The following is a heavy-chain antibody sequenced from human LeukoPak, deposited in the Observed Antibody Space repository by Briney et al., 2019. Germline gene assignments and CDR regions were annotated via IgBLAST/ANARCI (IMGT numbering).Heavy chain of an antibody. V-gene: IGHV3-30*04. CDR3: ARDRRGYSGYDSAGMDV. Sequence: PGGSLRLSCAASGFTFSSYAMHWVRQAPGKGLEWVAVISYDGSNKYYADSVKGRFTISRDNSKNTLYLQMNSLKAEDTAVYYCARDRRGYSGYDSAGMDVWGKGTTVTVPS. J-gene: IGHJ6*04. CDR1: GFTFSSYA. D-gene: IGHD5-12*01. CDR2: ISYDGSNK.